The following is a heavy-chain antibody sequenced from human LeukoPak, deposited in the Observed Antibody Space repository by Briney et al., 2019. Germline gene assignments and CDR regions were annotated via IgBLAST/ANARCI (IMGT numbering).Heavy chain of an antibody. D-gene: IGHD6-13*01. CDR2: INPNSGGT. V-gene: IGHV1-2*02. CDR1: GYTFTRYG. CDR3: ASSRAAGTSIHYYYMDV. Sequence: ASVKVSCKASGYTFTRYGISWVRQAPGQGLEWMGWINPNSGGTNYAQKFQGRVTMTRDTSISTAYMELSRLRSDDTAVYYCASSRAAGTSIHYYYMDVWGKGTTVTISS. J-gene: IGHJ6*03.